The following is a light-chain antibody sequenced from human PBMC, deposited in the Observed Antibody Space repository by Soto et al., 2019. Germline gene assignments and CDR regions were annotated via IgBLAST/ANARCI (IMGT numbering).Light chain of an antibody. CDR3: GAWDGSLNRWV. J-gene: IGLJ3*02. Sequence: QSVLTQPPSTSGTPGQRVTISCSGSSSNIGSETVNWYQQFPGTAPKLLIYSNNHRPSGVPDRFSVSKSCTSASLAIGGLQAEDEADYYCGAWDGSLNRWVFGRGTKVTVL. CDR1: SSNIGSET. CDR2: SNN. V-gene: IGLV1-44*01.